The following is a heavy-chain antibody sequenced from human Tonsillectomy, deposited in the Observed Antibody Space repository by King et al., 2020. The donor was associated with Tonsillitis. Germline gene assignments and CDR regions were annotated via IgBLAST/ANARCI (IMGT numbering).Heavy chain of an antibody. CDR3: ARQAYYSSGWYGAYYYYYMDV. CDR1: GGSISSSSYY. CDR2: IYYSGST. J-gene: IGHJ6*03. V-gene: IGHV4-39*01. Sequence: LQLQESGPGLVKPSETLSLTCTVSGGSISSSSYYWGWIRQPPGKGLEWFGSIYYSGSTYYNPSLKSRVTISVDTSKNQFSLKLSSVTAADTAVYYCARQAYYSSGWYGAYYYYYMDVWGKGTTVTVSS. D-gene: IGHD6-19*01.